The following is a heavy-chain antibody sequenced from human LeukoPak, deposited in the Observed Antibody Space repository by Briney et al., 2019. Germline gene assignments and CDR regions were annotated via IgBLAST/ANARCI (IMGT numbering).Heavy chain of an antibody. J-gene: IGHJ4*02. D-gene: IGHD3-9*01. V-gene: IGHV4-59*01. CDR1: GGSTSSYY. CDR2: IYYSGST. CDR3: ASLGLLGYTINY. Sequence: SETLSLTCTVSGGSTSSYYWSWIRQPPGKGLEWIGYIYYSGSTNYNPSLKSRVTISVDTSKNQFSLKLSSVTAADTAVYYCASLGLLGYTINYWGQGTLVTVSS.